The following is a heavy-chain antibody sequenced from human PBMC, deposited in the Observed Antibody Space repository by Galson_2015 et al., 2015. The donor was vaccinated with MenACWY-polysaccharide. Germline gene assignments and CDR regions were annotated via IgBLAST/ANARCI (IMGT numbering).Heavy chain of an antibody. CDR2: IYWDDDK. CDR1: GFSLTTNGVG. V-gene: IGHV2-5*02. J-gene: IGHJ5*01. Sequence: PALVKPTQTLTLTCTFSGFSLTTNGVGVGWLRQSPGKALECLAIIYWDDDKRYSPSLRNRLTINKDTSGKEVVLTMTDMDPVDPGTYYCAHRLGGSGDWDVGCFDSWGQGTLVTVSS. CDR3: AHRLGGSGDWDVGCFDS. D-gene: IGHD2-21*02.